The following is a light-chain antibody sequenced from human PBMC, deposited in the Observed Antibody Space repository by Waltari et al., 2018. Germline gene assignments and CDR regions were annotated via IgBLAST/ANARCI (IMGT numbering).Light chain of an antibody. CDR1: QSVSRN. V-gene: IGKV3-15*01. J-gene: IGKJ3*01. CDR2: GAS. CDR3: QQYNNWPPLFT. Sequence: EIVMTQSPATLSVSPGERATLPCRASQSVSRNLAWYQQKPGQAPRLLIYGASTRATGIPARFSGSGSGTEFTLTISSLQSEDFAVYYCQQYNNWPPLFTFGPGTKVDIK.